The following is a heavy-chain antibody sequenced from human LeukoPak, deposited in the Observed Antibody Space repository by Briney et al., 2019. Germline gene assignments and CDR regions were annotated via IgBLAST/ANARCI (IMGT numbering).Heavy chain of an antibody. Sequence: AGGSLRLSCAAPGFSFSSYWMTWVRQAPGRGLEFAANIRGDGNEKYYMDSMKGRLTISRDNAKNSLFLQMSGLRAEDTAVYYCAKGGKWDVTPFDYWGQGTLVTVSS. D-gene: IGHD1-26*01. CDR1: GFSFSSYW. CDR2: IRGDGNEK. J-gene: IGHJ4*02. CDR3: AKGGKWDVTPFDY. V-gene: IGHV3-7*03.